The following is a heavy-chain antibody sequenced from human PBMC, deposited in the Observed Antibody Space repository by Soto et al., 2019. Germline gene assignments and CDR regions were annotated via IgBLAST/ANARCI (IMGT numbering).Heavy chain of an antibody. CDR3: ARDRVNWNDVSRKLGAFDI. V-gene: IGHV3-66*01. Sequence: EVQLVESGGGLVQPGGSLRLSCAASGFTVSSNCMSWVRQAPGKGLEWVSVIYSGGSTYYADSVKGRFTISRDNSKNTPYLQMNSLRAEDTAVYYCARDRVNWNDVSRKLGAFDIWGQGTMVTVSS. CDR1: GFTVSSNC. J-gene: IGHJ3*02. CDR2: IYSGGST. D-gene: IGHD1-20*01.